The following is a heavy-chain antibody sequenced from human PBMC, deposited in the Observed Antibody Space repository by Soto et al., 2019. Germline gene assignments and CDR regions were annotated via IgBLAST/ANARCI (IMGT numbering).Heavy chain of an antibody. CDR1: GGSFSGYY. V-gene: IGHV4-34*01. J-gene: IGHJ5*02. D-gene: IGHD3-3*01. CDR2: IDHSGYT. Sequence: SETLSLTCAVYGGSFSGYYWNWIRQPPGKGLEWIGEIDHSGYTNYNPSLKSRVTISVDTSKNQFSLRLTSVTAADTAVYYCARVRDWFDPCGRGTLVTVSS. CDR3: ARVRDWFDP.